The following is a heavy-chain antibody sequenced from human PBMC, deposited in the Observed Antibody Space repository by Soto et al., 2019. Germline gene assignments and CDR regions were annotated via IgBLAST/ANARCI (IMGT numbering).Heavy chain of an antibody. CDR2: INHSGST. CDR1: GGSFSGYY. CDR3: ARAWRLDY. Sequence: ASETLSLTCAVYGGSFSGYYWSWIRQPPGKGLEWIGEINHSGSTNYNPSLKSRVTISVDTSKNQFSLKLSSVTAADTAVYYCARAWRLDYWGQGTLVTVSS. J-gene: IGHJ4*02. D-gene: IGHD3-3*01. V-gene: IGHV4-34*01.